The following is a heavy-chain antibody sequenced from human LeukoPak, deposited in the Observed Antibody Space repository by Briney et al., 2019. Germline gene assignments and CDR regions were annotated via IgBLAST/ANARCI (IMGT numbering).Heavy chain of an antibody. D-gene: IGHD6-19*01. J-gene: IGHJ4*02. CDR2: IYHSGST. V-gene: IGHV4-39*07. CDR3: AREGQKNIAVAGKFDY. Sequence: SETLSLTCTVSGGSVSSGSYYWSWIRQPPGKGLEWIGSIYHSGSTHYNPSLKSRVTISVDTSKNQFSLKLSSVTAADTAVYYCAREGQKNIAVAGKFDYWGQGTLVTVSS. CDR1: GGSVSSGSYY.